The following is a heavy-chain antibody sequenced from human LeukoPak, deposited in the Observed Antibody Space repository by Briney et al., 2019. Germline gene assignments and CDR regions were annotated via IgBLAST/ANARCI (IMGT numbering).Heavy chain of an antibody. J-gene: IGHJ4*02. V-gene: IGHV3-21*01. Sequence: GGSLRLSCAASGFTFSSYTMNWVRQAPGKGLEWVSSISSSSGHTYYADSVKGRFTISRDNAKNSLYLQMHSLRADDTAVYYCARCRLRDSGYLDYWGQGTLVTVSS. D-gene: IGHD3-22*01. CDR1: GFTFSSYT. CDR3: ARCRLRDSGYLDY. CDR2: ISSSSGHT.